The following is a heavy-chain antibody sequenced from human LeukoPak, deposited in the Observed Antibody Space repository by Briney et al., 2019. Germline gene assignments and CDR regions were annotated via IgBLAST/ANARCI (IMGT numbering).Heavy chain of an antibody. Sequence: ASVKVSCEASGYTFRSYAISWVRQAPGQGLEWLGWINSDNGNTNYAQKFQGRVTMTTDTSTSTAYMELGSLRFDDTAVYFCARGSGSTWWDLFDYWGQGTLVTVSS. J-gene: IGHJ4*02. V-gene: IGHV1-18*01. D-gene: IGHD6-13*01. CDR2: INSDNGNT. CDR3: ARGSGSTWWDLFDY. CDR1: GYTFRSYA.